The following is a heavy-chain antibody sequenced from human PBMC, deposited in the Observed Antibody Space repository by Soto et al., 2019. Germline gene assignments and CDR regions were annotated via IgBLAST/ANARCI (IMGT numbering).Heavy chain of an antibody. CDR2: INPNSGGT. CDR3: ARTGGPPVDDAFDI. V-gene: IGHV1-2*04. J-gene: IGHJ3*02. Sequence: ASVKVSCKASGYTFTGYYMHWVRQAPGQGLEWMGWINPNSGGTNYAQKFQGWVTMTRDTSINTAYMELSRLRSDDTAVYYCARTGGPPVDDAFDIWGQGTMVTVSS. CDR1: GYTFTGYY. D-gene: IGHD7-27*01.